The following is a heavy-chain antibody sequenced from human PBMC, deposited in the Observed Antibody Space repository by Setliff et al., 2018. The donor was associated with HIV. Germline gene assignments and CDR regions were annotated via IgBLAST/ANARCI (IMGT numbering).Heavy chain of an antibody. CDR3: VKGGAYYETNGPYWDH. CDR2: IRYDGSNK. D-gene: IGHD3-22*01. J-gene: IGHJ4*02. Sequence: GGSLRLSCAASGFTFSSYGMHWVRQAPGKGLEWVAFIRYDGSNKYYADSVKGRFTISRDNSKNTLYLQMNSLRVEDTALYFCVKGGAYYETNGPYWDHWGQGTLVTVSS. V-gene: IGHV3-30*02. CDR1: GFTFSSYG.